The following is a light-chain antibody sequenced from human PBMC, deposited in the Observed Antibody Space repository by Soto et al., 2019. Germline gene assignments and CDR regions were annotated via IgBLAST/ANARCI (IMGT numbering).Light chain of an antibody. J-gene: IGLJ3*02. CDR1: NSNIGAGYD. CDR2: DDT. Sequence: QPVLTQPPSVSGAPGQRVTISCTGSNSNIGAGYDVHWYQHLPGAAPKLLIYDDTHRPSGVPDRFSGSKSGTSASLAITGLQAADEADYYCQSYDNSLSGSLFGGGTKVTVL. CDR3: QSYDNSLSGSL. V-gene: IGLV1-40*01.